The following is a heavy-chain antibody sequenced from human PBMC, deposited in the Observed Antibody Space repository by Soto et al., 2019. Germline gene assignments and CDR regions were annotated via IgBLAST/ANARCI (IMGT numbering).Heavy chain of an antibody. CDR1: GGSINNGGYY. Sequence: PSETLSLTCIVSGGSINNGGYYWGWIRQTPGKGLECIGSIYYNGNTKYNPSLKSRVTMAVDTSKNQFSLKLISVTAADTAKYFCPREGNLGRWLQPLDFWGQGTLVTVSS. D-gene: IGHD5-12*01. J-gene: IGHJ4*02. CDR2: IYYNGNT. CDR3: PREGNLGRWLQPLDF. V-gene: IGHV4-39*07.